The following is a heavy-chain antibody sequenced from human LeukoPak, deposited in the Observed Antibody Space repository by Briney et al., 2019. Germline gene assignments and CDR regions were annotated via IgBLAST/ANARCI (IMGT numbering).Heavy chain of an antibody. D-gene: IGHD6-13*01. CDR3: ARLGALRRETDEQRVPVLDAFII. V-gene: IGHV3-23*01. CDR1: GLTFSIYA. CDR2: ISGSGGDT. J-gene: IGHJ3*02. Sequence: GGSLRLSCAASGLTFSIYAMTWVRQAPGKGLEWVSAISGSGGDTHYADSVKGRLTVSRDNSRKTMYLQMDSLRAEDTALYYCARLGALRRETDEQRVPVLDAFIIWGQGTMVTVSS.